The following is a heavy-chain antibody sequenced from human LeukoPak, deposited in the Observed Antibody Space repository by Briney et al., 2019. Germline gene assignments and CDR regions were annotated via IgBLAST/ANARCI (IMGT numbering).Heavy chain of an antibody. CDR3: TTGPPYDYVWGSKLPDY. CDR2: IKCKTDGGTT. D-gene: IGHD3-16*01. CDR1: GFTFSNAW. V-gene: IGHV3-15*01. Sequence: GGSLRLSCAASGFTFSNAWMSWVRQAPGKGLEWVGRIKCKTDGGTTDYAAPVKGRFTISRDDSKNTLYLQMNSLKTEDTAVYYCTTGPPYDYVWGSKLPDYWGQGTLVTVSS. J-gene: IGHJ4*02.